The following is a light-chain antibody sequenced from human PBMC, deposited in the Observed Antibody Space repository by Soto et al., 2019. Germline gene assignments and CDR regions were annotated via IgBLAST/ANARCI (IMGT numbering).Light chain of an antibody. V-gene: IGKV3-20*01. CDR1: QSISSSY. CDR2: GAS. Sequence: EIVLTQSPGTLSLSPGERATLSCRASQSISSSYLAWYQQKPGQAPRLLIYGASSRATGIPDRFSGSGSGIDFTLTSSRLEPEDFAVYYCQQYGSSPWTFGQGPKVEIK. CDR3: QQYGSSPWT. J-gene: IGKJ1*01.